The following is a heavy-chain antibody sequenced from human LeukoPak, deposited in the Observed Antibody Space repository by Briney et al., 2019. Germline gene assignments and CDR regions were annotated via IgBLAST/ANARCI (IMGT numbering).Heavy chain of an antibody. CDR3: ARLHFHTMNFDL. Sequence: SETLSLTCTVSGGSISSYYWSWIRQPPGKGLEWIGYIYYSGSTNYNPSLKSRVTISVDTSKNQFSLKLSSVTAADTAVYYCARLHFHTMNFDLWGRGTLVTVSS. D-gene: IGHD3-22*01. CDR2: IYYSGST. J-gene: IGHJ2*01. V-gene: IGHV4-59*01. CDR1: GGSISSYY.